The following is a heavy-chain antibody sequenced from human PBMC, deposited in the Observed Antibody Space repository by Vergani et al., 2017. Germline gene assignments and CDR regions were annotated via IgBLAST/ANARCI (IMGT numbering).Heavy chain of an antibody. D-gene: IGHD2-15*01. CDR2: INTNTGNP. CDR1: GYTFTSYA. V-gene: IGHV7-4-1*02. J-gene: IGHJ6*02. CDR3: AFYCSGGSCTSARYYYYYYGMDV. Sequence: QVQLVQSGSELKKPGASVKVSCKASGYTFTSYAMNWVRQAPGQGLEWMGWINTNTGNPTYAQGFTGRFVFSLDTSVSTAYLQISSLKAEDTAVYYCAFYCSGGSCTSARYYYYYYGMDVWGQGTTVTVSS.